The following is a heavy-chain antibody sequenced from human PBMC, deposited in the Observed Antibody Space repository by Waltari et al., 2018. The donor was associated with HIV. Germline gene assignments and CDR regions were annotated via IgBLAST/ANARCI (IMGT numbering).Heavy chain of an antibody. D-gene: IGHD2-15*01. J-gene: IGHJ6*03. V-gene: IGHV1-3*01. CDR3: ARGDAVAATYYYYYMDV. CDR1: GYTFTSYA. CDR2: INAGNGNT. Sequence: QVQLVQSGAEVKKPGASVKVSCKASGYTFTSYAMHWVRQAHGQRLEWMGWINAGNGNTKYSQKFQGRVTITRDTSASTAYMELSSLRSEDTAVYYCARGDAVAATYYYYYMDVWGKGTTVTVSS.